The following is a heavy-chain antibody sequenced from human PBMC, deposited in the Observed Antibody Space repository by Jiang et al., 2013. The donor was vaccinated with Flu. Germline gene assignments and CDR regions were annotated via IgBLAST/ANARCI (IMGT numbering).Heavy chain of an antibody. V-gene: IGHV4-39*01. CDR2: IYYSGST. D-gene: IGHD6-19*01. Sequence: GSGLVKPSETLSLTCTVSGGSISSSSYYWGWIRQPPGKGLEWIGSIYYSGSTYYNPSLKSRVTISVDTSKNQFSLKLSSVTAADTAVYYCARQSSGWQRVDYYYGMDVWGQGTTVTVSS. CDR1: GGSISSSSYY. J-gene: IGHJ6*02. CDR3: ARQSSGWQRVDYYYGMDV.